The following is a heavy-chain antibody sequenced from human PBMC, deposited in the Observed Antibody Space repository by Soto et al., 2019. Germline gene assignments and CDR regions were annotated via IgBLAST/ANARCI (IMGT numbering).Heavy chain of an antibody. CDR1: GGSISSYA. D-gene: IGHD3-9*01. Sequence: PSETLCLTCTVSGGSISSYAWSWIRQPPGKGLEWIGYIYYSGSTNYNPSLKSRVTISVDTSKNQFSLKLSSVTAADTAVYYFLSCLRYFDWSDYYYCGMDVWGQGTTVTVS. J-gene: IGHJ6*02. V-gene: IGHV4-59*01. CDR2: IYYSGST. CDR3: LSCLRYFDWSDYYYCGMDV.